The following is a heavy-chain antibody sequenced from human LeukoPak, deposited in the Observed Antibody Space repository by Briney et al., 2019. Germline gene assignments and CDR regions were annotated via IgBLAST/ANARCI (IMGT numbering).Heavy chain of an antibody. Sequence: GGSLRLSCAASGFTVSGNYMSWVRQSPGKGPVWASRMNSDGSSTTYADSAKGRFTISRDNAKNTLYLQMNSLRAEDTAVYYCARELYGSGSSNDYWGQGTLVTVSS. D-gene: IGHD3-10*01. J-gene: IGHJ4*02. CDR2: MNSDGSST. V-gene: IGHV3-74*01. CDR3: ARELYGSGSSNDY. CDR1: GFTVSGNY.